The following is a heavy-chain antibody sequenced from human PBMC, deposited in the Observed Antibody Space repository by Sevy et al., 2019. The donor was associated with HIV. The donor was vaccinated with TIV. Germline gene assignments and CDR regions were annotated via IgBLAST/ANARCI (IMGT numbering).Heavy chain of an antibody. Sequence: GGSLRLSCVASGFSFTNYWMTWVRQAPGKGLEWVANIMRDASEKYCVGSVKGRFTISRDNAKESLYLQMKSLRAEDTAVYYCARDCNSASCLWGLDVWGQGTTATVSS. J-gene: IGHJ6*02. CDR2: IMRDASEK. CDR1: GFSFTNYW. D-gene: IGHD2-2*01. V-gene: IGHV3-7*03. CDR3: ARDCNSASCLWGLDV.